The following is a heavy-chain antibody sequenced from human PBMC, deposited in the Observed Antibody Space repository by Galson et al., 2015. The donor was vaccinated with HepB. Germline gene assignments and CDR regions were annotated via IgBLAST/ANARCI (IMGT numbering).Heavy chain of an antibody. J-gene: IGHJ4*02. CDR2: IYYSGST. D-gene: IGHD4-23*01. CDR1: GGSISSYY. Sequence: ETLSLTCTVSGGSISSYYWSWIRQPPGKGLEWIGYIYYSGSTNYNPSLKSRVTISVDTSKNQFSLKLSSVTAADTAVYYCAAGGKGAFDYWGQGTLVTVSS. CDR3: AAGGKGAFDY. V-gene: IGHV4-59*01.